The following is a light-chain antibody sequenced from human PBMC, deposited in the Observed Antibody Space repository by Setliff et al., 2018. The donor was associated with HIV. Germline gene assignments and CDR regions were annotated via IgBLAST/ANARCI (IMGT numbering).Light chain of an antibody. CDR2: TNY. V-gene: IGLV1-44*01. CDR3: AVWDNGLKGYV. Sequence: QSVLSQPPSASGTPGQGVTISCSGSSSNIGVNFVNWYQHPPGTSPKLLIYTNYQRPSGVPDRFSGSKSGSSASLAISGLQSEDEADYYCAVWDNGLKGYVFGTGTKV. J-gene: IGLJ1*01. CDR1: SSNIGVNF.